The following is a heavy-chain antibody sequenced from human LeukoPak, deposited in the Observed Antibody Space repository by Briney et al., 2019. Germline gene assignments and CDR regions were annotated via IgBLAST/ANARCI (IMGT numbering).Heavy chain of an antibody. J-gene: IGHJ4*02. V-gene: IGHV3-33*03. D-gene: IGHD6-13*01. Sequence: LPGGSLRLSCAASGFTFSSYGMHWVRQAPGKGLEWVAVIWYDGSNKYYADSVKGRFTISRDNAKNSLFLQMNSLGVEDTAVYYCKSGGAAPGSFDYWGQGVLVTVSS. CDR1: GFTFSSYG. CDR2: IWYDGSNK. CDR3: KSGGAAPGSFDY.